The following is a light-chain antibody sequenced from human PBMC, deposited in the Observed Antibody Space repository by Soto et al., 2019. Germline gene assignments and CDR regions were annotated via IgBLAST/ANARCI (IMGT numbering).Light chain of an antibody. CDR1: EYVDIY. CDR2: HAS. J-gene: IGKJ4*01. Sequence: ETVLTQSPATLSLSPGETATLSCRASEYVDIYLAWYQQKPGQAPRLLIYHASNRATGIPAGFSGSGSGTDFTLTISSPEPEDSAVYYCQQRRNWPPLTFGGGTRVEIK. V-gene: IGKV3-11*01. CDR3: QQRRNWPPLT.